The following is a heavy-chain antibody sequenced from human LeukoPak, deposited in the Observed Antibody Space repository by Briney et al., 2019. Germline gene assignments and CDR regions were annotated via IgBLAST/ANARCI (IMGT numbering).Heavy chain of an antibody. D-gene: IGHD1-1*01. CDR1: GDSISSNGYY. CDR3: ARQTGPSSTDWFDS. CDR2: THYSGTT. V-gene: IGHV4-39*01. J-gene: IGHJ5*01. Sequence: PSETLSLTCTVSGDSISSNGYYCGWIRQPPGKGLEWIGYTHYSGTTYYNPSLKSGVTMSVDTSKNQFSLKLTSVTASDTAIYYCARQTGPSSTDWFDSWGQGTLVAVSS.